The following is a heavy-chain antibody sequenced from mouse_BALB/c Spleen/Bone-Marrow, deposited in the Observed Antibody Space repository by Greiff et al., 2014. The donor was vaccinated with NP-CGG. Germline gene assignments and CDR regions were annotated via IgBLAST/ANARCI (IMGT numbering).Heavy chain of an antibody. V-gene: IGHV14-3*02. CDR1: GFNIKDTY. Sequence: EVQLVESGAELVKPGASVKLSCTASGFNIKDTYMHWVKQRPEQGLEWIGRIDPANGNTKYDPKFQGKATITADTSSNTAYLQLSSLTSEDTAVYYCANYDSGWYFDVWGAGTTVTVSS. CDR3: ANYDSGWYFDV. CDR2: IDPANGNT. J-gene: IGHJ1*01. D-gene: IGHD2-4*01.